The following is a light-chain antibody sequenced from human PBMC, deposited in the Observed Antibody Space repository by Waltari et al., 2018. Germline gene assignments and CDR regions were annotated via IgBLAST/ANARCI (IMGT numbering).Light chain of an antibody. CDR1: SSNIGAGSA. CDR2: AYS. CDR3: QSYDSSLSAV. V-gene: IGLV1-40*01. Sequence: QSVLTQPPSVSGAPGQRVTISCTGSSSNIGAGSAVHWYQQLPGAAPKLLIYAYSNRPSGVPDRFYGSRSGTSASLAITGLQAEDEADYYCQSYDSSLSAVFGGGTKLNVL. J-gene: IGLJ3*02.